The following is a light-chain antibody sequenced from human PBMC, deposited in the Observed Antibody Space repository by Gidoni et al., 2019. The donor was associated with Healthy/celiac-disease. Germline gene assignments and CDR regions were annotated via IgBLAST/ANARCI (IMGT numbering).Light chain of an antibody. CDR2: DAS. CDR1: QSVSSY. V-gene: IGKV3-11*01. Sequence: EIVLTQSPATLSLSPGERATISCRASQSVSSYLAWYQQNPGQAPRLLIYDASHRATGIPARFSGSGFGTDFILTISSLEPEDFAVYYCQQRSNWPPSFGQGTKLEIK. CDR3: QQRSNWPPS. J-gene: IGKJ2*01.